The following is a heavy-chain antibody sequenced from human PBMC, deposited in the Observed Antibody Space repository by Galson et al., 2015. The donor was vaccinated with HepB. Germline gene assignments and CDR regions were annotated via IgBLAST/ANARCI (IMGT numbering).Heavy chain of an antibody. Sequence: SLRLSCAASGFTVSRNYMSWVRQAPGKGLEWVSVIYGGGKIYYADSVRGRFTISGDDSENRVYLQMNSLRVEDTAVYYCASSRNNSWASYWGQGTLVTVSS. V-gene: IGHV3-53*01. CDR1: GFTVSRNY. D-gene: IGHD1-26*01. CDR2: IYGGGKI. CDR3: ASSRNNSWASY. J-gene: IGHJ4*02.